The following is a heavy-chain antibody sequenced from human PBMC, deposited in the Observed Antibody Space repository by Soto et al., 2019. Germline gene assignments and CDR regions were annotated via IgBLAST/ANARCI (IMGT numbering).Heavy chain of an antibody. D-gene: IGHD6-19*01. V-gene: IGHV1-2*04. CDR2: INPNSGGT. CDR3: ARDKYASGWYGNDNYYYYYGMDV. CDR1: GYTFTGYY. Sequence: QVQLVQSGAEVKKPGASVKVSCKASGYTFTGYYMHWVRQAPGQGLEWMGWINPNSGGTNYAQKFHGWVTMTRDTSISTDYMELSRLRSDDTAVYYCARDKYASGWYGNDNYYYYYGMDVWGQGTTVTVSS. J-gene: IGHJ6*02.